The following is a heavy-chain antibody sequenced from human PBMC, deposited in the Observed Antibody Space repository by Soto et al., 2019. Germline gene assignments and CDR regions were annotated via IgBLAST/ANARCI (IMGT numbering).Heavy chain of an antibody. CDR1: GGSISSSGYY. V-gene: IGHV4-39*02. CDR2: MLHSGYT. D-gene: IGHD2-15*01. J-gene: IGHJ6*03. Sequence: PSETLSLTCTVSGGSISSSGYYWGWIRQAPGKGLEWIGIMLHSGYTHYNPSLKSRVTISADSSKSRFSLELSSVTASDTAVYYCARGKGGEDYLDVWGKGTTVTVSS. CDR3: ARGKGGEDYLDV.